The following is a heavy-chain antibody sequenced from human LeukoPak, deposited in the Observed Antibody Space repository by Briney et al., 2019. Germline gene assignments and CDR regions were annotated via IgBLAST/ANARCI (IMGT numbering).Heavy chain of an antibody. D-gene: IGHD6-19*01. CDR1: GGSISSSSYY. J-gene: IGHJ4*02. CDR2: IYYSGST. V-gene: IGHV4-39*07. CDR3: ARLPNSSGWPY. Sequence: KPSETLSLTRTVSGGSISSSSYYWGWIRQPPGKGLEWIGSIYYSGSTYYNPSLKSRVTISVDTSKNQFSLKLSSVTAADTAVYYCARLPNSSGWPYWGQGTLVTVSS.